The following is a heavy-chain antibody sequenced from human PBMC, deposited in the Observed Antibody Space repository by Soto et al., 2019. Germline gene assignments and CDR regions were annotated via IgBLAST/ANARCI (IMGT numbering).Heavy chain of an antibody. Sequence: SETLSLTCAVYGGSFSGYYWSWIRQPPGKGLEWIGEINHSGSTNYNPSLKSRVTISVDTSKNQFSLKLSSVTAADTAVYYCARHRSTYYDFWSGLHNYYYYMDVWGKGTTVTVSS. CDR1: GGSFSGYY. J-gene: IGHJ6*03. V-gene: IGHV4-34*01. CDR2: INHSGST. CDR3: ARHRSTYYDFWSGLHNYYYYMDV. D-gene: IGHD3-3*01.